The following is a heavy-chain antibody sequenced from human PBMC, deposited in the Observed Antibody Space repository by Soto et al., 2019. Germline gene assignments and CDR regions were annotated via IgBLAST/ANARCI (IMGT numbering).Heavy chain of an antibody. J-gene: IGHJ1*01. CDR1: GFTFDDYA. V-gene: IGHV3-9*01. D-gene: IGHD6-13*01. CDR2: INWNSGSI. CDR3: VKDESINWYSGHFRH. Sequence: GGSLRLSCAASGFTFDDYAMHWVRQVPGKGLEWVSGINWNSGSIGYGDSVKGRFAISRDNAKNSLHLQMNSLSAEDTAFYYCVKDESINWYSGHFRHWGQGTLVTV.